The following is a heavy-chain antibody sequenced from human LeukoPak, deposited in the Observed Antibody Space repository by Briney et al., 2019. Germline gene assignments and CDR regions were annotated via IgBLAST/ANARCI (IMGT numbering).Heavy chain of an antibody. CDR3: ARGTDFWSGYYFDY. V-gene: IGHV4-59*01. CDR1: GGSISSYY. D-gene: IGHD3-3*01. Sequence: SETLSLTCTVSGGSISSYYWSWIRQPPGKGLEWIGYIYYSGSTNYNPSLKSRVTISVDTSKNQFSLKLSSVTAADTAVYYCARGTDFWSGYYFDYWGQGTLVTVSS. J-gene: IGHJ4*02. CDR2: IYYSGST.